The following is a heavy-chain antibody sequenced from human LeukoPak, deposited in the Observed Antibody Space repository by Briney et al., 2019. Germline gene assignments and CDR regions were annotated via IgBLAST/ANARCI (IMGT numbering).Heavy chain of an antibody. Sequence: GGSLRLSCAASGFTFSSYSMNWVRQTPGKGLEWVSYISSSGTNKYYADSVKGRFTISRDNAEKSLYLQMNNLRAEDTAVYYCARGRITIFGVVMAEVIDAFDIWGQGTMVTVSS. D-gene: IGHD3-3*01. J-gene: IGHJ3*02. CDR1: GFTFSSYS. CDR2: ISSSGTNK. CDR3: ARGRITIFGVVMAEVIDAFDI. V-gene: IGHV3-48*04.